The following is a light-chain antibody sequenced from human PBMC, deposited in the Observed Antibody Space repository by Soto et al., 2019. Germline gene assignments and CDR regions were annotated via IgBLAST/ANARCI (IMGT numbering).Light chain of an antibody. CDR3: LQYSTYSRWT. V-gene: IGKV1-5*01. Sequence: DIQMTQSPSTLSASVGDGVTINCRANQSISTWLAWYQQKPVKAPKVLIYDASRLESGVPSRFSGSGSGTEFTLTISSLQPDDFATYYCLQYSTYSRWTVGQGTKVDIK. CDR2: DAS. J-gene: IGKJ1*01. CDR1: QSISTW.